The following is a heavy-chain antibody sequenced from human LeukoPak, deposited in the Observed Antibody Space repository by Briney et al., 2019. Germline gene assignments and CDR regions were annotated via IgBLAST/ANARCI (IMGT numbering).Heavy chain of an antibody. Sequence: GASVKVSCKASGYTFIGYYMNWVRQAPGQGLEWMGIINPSGGSTSYAQKFQGRVTMTRDTSTSTVYMELSSLRSEDTAVYYCARAGCGYGYDYWGQGTLVTVSS. CDR2: INPSGGST. CDR3: ARAGCGYGYDY. D-gene: IGHD5-18*01. CDR1: GYTFIGYY. V-gene: IGHV1-46*01. J-gene: IGHJ4*02.